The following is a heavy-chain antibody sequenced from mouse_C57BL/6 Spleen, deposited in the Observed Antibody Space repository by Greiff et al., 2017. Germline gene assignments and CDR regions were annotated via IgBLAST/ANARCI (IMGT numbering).Heavy chain of an antibody. V-gene: IGHV1-54*01. CDR3: AGGDYDGGGREE. Sequence: LVESGAELVRPGTSVKVSCKASGYAFTNYLIEWVKQRPGQGLEWIGVINPGSGGTNYNEKFKGKATLTADQSSSTAYMPLISLTSEDSAVYFGAGGDYDGGGREEWGQGTSVTVSA. CDR1: GYAFTNYL. J-gene: IGHJ4*01. D-gene: IGHD2-4*01. CDR2: INPGSGGT.